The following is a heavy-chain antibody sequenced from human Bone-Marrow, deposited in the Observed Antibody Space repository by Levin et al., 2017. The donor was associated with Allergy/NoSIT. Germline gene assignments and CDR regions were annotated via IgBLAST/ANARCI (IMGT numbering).Heavy chain of an antibody. CDR2: INGDGNEK. CDR3: ARLVGSTASDY. D-gene: IGHD6-13*01. Sequence: QTGGSLRLSCAASGFTFRSHWMRWIRQAPGKGLEWVASINGDGNEKYYVDSVKGRFTVSRDNADNSLYLQMTSLRAEDMATYYCARLVGSTASDYWGQGTVVTVSS. V-gene: IGHV3-7*01. CDR1: GFTFRSHW. J-gene: IGHJ4*02.